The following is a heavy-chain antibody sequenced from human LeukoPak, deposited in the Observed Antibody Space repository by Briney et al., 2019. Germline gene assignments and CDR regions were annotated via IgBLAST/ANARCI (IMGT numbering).Heavy chain of an antibody. V-gene: IGHV4-59*01. D-gene: IGHD1-26*01. Sequence: SETLSLICTVSGASISSYYWSWIRQPPGKGLEWIGYIYYSGSTNYNPSLKSRVTISVDTSKNQFSLKLSSVTAADTAVYYCARDRIVGAVNAFDIWGQGTMVTVSS. J-gene: IGHJ3*02. CDR3: ARDRIVGAVNAFDI. CDR1: GASISSYY. CDR2: IYYSGST.